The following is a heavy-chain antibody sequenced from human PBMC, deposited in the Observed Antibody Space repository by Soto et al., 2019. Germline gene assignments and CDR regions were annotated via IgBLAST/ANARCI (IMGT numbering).Heavy chain of an antibody. Sequence: SETLSLTCTVSGGSISSYYWSWIRQPPGKGLEWIGYMYNTGSTMYNPSLKSRVTISVDTSKNQFSLKLNSVTAADTAVYYCARDLWGYCSAEYCPLDGWCQVTRVTFSS. CDR3: ARDLWGYCSAEYCPLDG. D-gene: IGHD2-15*01. V-gene: IGHV4-59*01. CDR2: MYNTGST. CDR1: GGSISSYY. J-gene: IGHJ6*02.